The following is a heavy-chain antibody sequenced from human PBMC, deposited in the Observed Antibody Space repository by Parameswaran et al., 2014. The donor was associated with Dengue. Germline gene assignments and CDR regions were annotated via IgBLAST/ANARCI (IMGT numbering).Heavy chain of an antibody. V-gene: IGHV1-69*01. CDR3: ARGLPDFWSGYYYYYMDV. J-gene: IGHJ6*03. Sequence: WVRQAPGQGLEWMGGIIPIFGTANYAQTFQGRVTITADESTSTAYMELSSLRSEDTAVYYCARGLPDFWSGYYYYYMDVWGQGTTVTVSS. D-gene: IGHD3-3*01. CDR2: IIPIFGTA.